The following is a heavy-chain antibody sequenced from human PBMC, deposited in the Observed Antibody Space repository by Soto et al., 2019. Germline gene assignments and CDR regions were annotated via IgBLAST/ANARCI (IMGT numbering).Heavy chain of an antibody. D-gene: IGHD3-22*01. CDR1: GGSISSSNW. Sequence: SETLSLTCAVSGGSISSSNWWSWVRQPPGKGLEWIGEIYHSGSTNYNPSLKSRVTISVDKSKNQFPLKLSSVTAADTAVHYCARDPGSGYHDAFDIWGQGTMVTVSS. J-gene: IGHJ3*02. CDR2: IYHSGST. CDR3: ARDPGSGYHDAFDI. V-gene: IGHV4-4*02.